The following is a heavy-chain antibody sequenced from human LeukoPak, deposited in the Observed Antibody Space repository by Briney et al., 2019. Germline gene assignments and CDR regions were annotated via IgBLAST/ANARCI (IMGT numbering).Heavy chain of an antibody. V-gene: IGHV3-74*01. CDR3: AKAPYGSGSYYSGGSEYYFDY. CDR2: FRSDGSTT. D-gene: IGHD3-10*01. CDR1: GFTFSSYW. J-gene: IGHJ4*02. Sequence: GALRLSCAASGFTFSSYWMHWVRQAPGKGLVWVSRFRSDGSTTTYADSVRGRFSVSRDNAKNTLYLQMNSLRAEDTAVYYCAKAPYGSGSYYSGGSEYYFDYWGQGTLVTVSP.